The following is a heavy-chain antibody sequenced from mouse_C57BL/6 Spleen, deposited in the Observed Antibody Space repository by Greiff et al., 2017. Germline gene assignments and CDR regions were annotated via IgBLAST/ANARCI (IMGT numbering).Heavy chain of an antibody. V-gene: IGHV1-42*01. CDR3: ARRTAQGRDYFDY. CDR2: INPSTGGT. CDR1: GYSFTGYY. J-gene: IGHJ2*01. D-gene: IGHD3-2*02. Sequence: EVQLQQSGPELVKPGASVKISCKASGYSFTGYYMNWVKQSPEKSLEWIGEINPSTGGTTYNQKFKAKATLTVDKSSSTTYMQLKSLTSEGSAVYYCARRTAQGRDYFDYWGQGTTLTVSS.